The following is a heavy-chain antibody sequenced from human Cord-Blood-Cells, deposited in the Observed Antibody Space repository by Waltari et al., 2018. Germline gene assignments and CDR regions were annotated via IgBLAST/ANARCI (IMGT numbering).Heavy chain of an antibody. D-gene: IGHD1-20*01. CDR1: GGSISSSSYY. V-gene: IGHV4-39*01. Sequence: QLQLQESGPGLVKPSETLSLTCTVSGGSISSSSYYWGWIRQPPGMGLEWIGSIYYSGSTYYNPSLKSRVTISVDTSKNQFSMKLSSVTAADTAVYYCATRLITGTDYWGQGTLVTVSS. CDR2: IYYSGST. CDR3: ATRLITGTDY. J-gene: IGHJ4*02.